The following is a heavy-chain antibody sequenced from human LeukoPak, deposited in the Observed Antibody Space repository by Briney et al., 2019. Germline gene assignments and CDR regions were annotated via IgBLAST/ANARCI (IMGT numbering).Heavy chain of an antibody. CDR3: ARVQAYYYDSSGPYYFDY. J-gene: IGHJ4*02. D-gene: IGHD3-22*01. Sequence: ASVKVSCEASGYTFTGYYMHWVRQAPGQGLEWMGWINPNSGGTNYAQKFQGRVTMTRDTSISTAYMELSRLRSDDTAVYYCARVQAYYYDSSGPYYFDYWGQGTLVTVSS. CDR1: GYTFTGYY. V-gene: IGHV1-2*02. CDR2: INPNSGGT.